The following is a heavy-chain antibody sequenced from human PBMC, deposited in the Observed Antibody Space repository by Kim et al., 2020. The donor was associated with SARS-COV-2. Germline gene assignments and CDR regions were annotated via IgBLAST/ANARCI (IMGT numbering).Heavy chain of an antibody. CDR3: ARRYEAVGENWFDP. V-gene: IGHV4-39*01. CDR1: GGSISSSSYY. J-gene: IGHJ5*02. CDR2: IYYSGST. D-gene: IGHD1-20*01. Sequence: SETLSLTCTVSGGSISSSSYYWGWIRQPPGKGLEWIGSIYYSGSTYYNPSLKSRVTISVDTSKNQFSLKLSSVTAADTAVYYCARRYEAVGENWFDPWGQGTLVTVSS.